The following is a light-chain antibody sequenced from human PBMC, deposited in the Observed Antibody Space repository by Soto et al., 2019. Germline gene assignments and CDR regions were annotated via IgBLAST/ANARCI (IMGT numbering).Light chain of an antibody. CDR1: QSVSSN. CDR3: QQYNNWVT. CDR2: GAS. Sequence: EIVMTQSPATLSVSPGERVTLSCRASQSVSSNLVWYQQKPGQAPRLLIYGASPRATGIPARFSGSGSGTEFTLTINSLQSEDFAVYYCQQYNNWVTFGGGTKVEI. J-gene: IGKJ4*01. V-gene: IGKV3-15*01.